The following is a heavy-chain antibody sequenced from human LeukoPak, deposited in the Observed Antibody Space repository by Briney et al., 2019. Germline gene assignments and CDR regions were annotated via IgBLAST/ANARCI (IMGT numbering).Heavy chain of an antibody. V-gene: IGHV4-34*01. J-gene: IGHJ4*02. CDR1: GGSFSGYY. CDR2: INHSGST. D-gene: IGHD3-22*01. CDR3: ARDLVNYYDSSGYFDY. Sequence: PSETLSLTCAVYGGSFSGYYWSWIRQPPGKGLEWIGEINHSGSTNYNPSLKSRVTISVDTSKNQFSLKLSSVTAADTAVYYCARDLVNYYDSSGYFDYWGQGTLVTVSS.